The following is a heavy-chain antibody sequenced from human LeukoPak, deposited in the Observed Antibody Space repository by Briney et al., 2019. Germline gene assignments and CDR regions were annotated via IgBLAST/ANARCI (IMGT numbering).Heavy chain of an antibody. J-gene: IGHJ4*02. CDR1: GGSISSYY. V-gene: IGHV4-59*12. CDR3: ARADDYGDYPPSYFDY. Sequence: SETLSLTCTVSGGSISSYYWSWIRQPPGKGLEWIGYIYYSGSTNYNPSLKSRVTISVDRSKNQFSLKLSSVTAADTAVYYCARADDYGDYPPSYFDYWGQGTLVTVSS. CDR2: IYYSGST. D-gene: IGHD4-17*01.